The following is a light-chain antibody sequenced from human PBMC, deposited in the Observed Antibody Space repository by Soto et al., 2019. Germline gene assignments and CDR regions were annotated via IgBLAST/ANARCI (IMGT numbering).Light chain of an antibody. V-gene: IGKV3-20*01. J-gene: IGKJ5*01. Sequence: EIVLTQSPGTLSLSPGERATLSCRASQSVSSSYLAWYQQKPGQAPRLLIYGASSRATGIPDRFSGSGSGTDFTLTISRLEPEDFAVYYCQQYGSSPITVGQGPRLEIK. CDR2: GAS. CDR1: QSVSSSY. CDR3: QQYGSSPIT.